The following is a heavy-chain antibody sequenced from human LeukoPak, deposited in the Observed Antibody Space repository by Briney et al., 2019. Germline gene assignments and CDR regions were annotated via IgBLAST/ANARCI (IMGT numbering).Heavy chain of an antibody. D-gene: IGHD4-17*01. CDR1: GFTFSTYA. CDR2: GYSNSDTI. Sequence: PGGSLRLSCAASGFTFSTYAINWVRQAPAQGQERVSWGYSNSDTIYYADSVKGRFAHSRDNAQNALYPQMTSLRDEDTAVYYCVRDHDYAFDYWGQGAPVTVSS. V-gene: IGHV3-48*02. J-gene: IGHJ4*02. CDR3: VRDHDYAFDY.